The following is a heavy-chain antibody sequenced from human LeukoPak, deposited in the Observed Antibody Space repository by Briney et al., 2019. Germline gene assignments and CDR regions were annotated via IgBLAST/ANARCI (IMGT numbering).Heavy chain of an antibody. CDR2: ITGTGGR. J-gene: IGHJ4*02. V-gene: IGHV3-23*01. D-gene: IGHD2-15*01. CDR1: GFTLTNHG. CDR3: AKDYCRDGNCPFPFLDS. Sequence: GGSLRLSCAVSGFTLTNHGVSWVRQAPGKGLEWVSIITGTGGRYYGDSVKGRFILSRDNSKNSVYMQMSSLRAEDTATYYCAKDYCRDGNCPFPFLDSWGQGTLVTVSS.